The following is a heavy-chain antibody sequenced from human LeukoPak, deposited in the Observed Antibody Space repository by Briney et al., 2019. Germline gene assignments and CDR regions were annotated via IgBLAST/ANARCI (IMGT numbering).Heavy chain of an antibody. CDR3: ARHYYGSPDPYGMDV. J-gene: IGHJ6*04. CDR2: INPSGGST. Sequence: ASVTVSCKASGYTFTSYYMHWVRQAPGQGLEWMGIINPSGGSTSYAQKFQGRVTMTRDTSTSTVYMELSSLRSEDTAVYYCARHYYGSPDPYGMDVWGKGTTVTVSS. V-gene: IGHV1-46*01. D-gene: IGHD3-10*01. CDR1: GYTFTSYY.